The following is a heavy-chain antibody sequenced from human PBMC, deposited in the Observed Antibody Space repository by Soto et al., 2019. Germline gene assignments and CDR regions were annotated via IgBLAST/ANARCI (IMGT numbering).Heavy chain of an antibody. CDR3: ARDAFGYRTRKDHFDY. Sequence: PSETLSLTCAVYGGSFSGYYWSWIRQPPGKGLEWIGEINHSGSTNYNPSLKSRVTISVDTSKNQFSLKLSSVTAADTAVYYCARDAFGYRTRKDHFDYWGQGTLVTVSS. CDR2: INHSGST. J-gene: IGHJ4*02. V-gene: IGHV4-34*01. D-gene: IGHD6-13*01. CDR1: GGSFSGYY.